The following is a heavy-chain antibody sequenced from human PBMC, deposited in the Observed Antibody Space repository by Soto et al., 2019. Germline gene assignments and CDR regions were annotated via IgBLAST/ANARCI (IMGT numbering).Heavy chain of an antibody. CDR3: ASARWDY. CDR1: GASFTSNY. V-gene: IGHV4-34*01. D-gene: IGHD2-15*01. CDR2: INHNGLT. Sequence: SETLSLTCGVYGASFTSNYWSWVRQPPAKGLEWIGEINHNGLTNYNPSLKSRVTISVDTSKNQFSLKLTSVTAADTAVYYCASARWDYWGQGTLVTVSS. J-gene: IGHJ4*02.